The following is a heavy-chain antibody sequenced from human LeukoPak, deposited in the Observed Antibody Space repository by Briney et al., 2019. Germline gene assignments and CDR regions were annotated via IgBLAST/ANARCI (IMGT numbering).Heavy chain of an antibody. CDR2: IKQGGTEK. V-gene: IGHV3-7*01. D-gene: IGHD3-22*01. J-gene: IGHJ4*02. CDR3: AKVPGSSGYRYNY. Sequence: GGSLRLSCAASGFTFSIYWMSWVRQAPGKGLEWVANIKQGGTEKYYVDSVKGRFTISRDNSKNTLYLQMNSLRAEDTAVYYCAKVPGSSGYRYNYWGQGTLVTVSS. CDR1: GFTFSIYW.